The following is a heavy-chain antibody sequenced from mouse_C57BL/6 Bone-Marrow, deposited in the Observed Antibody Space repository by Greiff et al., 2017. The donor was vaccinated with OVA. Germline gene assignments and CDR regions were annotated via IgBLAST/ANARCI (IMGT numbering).Heavy chain of an antibody. CDR1: GFSLTSYG. D-gene: IGHD2-4*01. CDR2: IWSDGST. J-gene: IGHJ4*01. CDR3: ARQDYDYDDYYAMDY. Sequence: QVQLKESGPGLVAPSQSLSITCTVSGFSLTSYGVHWVRQPPGKGLEWLVVIWSDGSTTYHSALKSRLSISKDNSKSQVFLKMNSLQTDDTAMYYCARQDYDYDDYYAMDYWGQGTSVTVSS. V-gene: IGHV2-6-1*01.